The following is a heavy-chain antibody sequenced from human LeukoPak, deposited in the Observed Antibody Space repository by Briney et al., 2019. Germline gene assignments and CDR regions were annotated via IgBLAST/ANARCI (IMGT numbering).Heavy chain of an antibody. D-gene: IGHD6-13*01. J-gene: IGHJ6*03. CDR2: INHSGST. CDR3: ARDVAYSSSPDYYYYYMDV. V-gene: IGHV4-34*01. Sequence: SETLSLTCAVYGGSFSGYYWSWIRQPPGKGLEWIGEINHSGSTNYNPYLKSRVTISVDTSKNQFSLKLSSVTAADTAVYYCARDVAYSSSPDYYYYYMDVWGKGTTVTVSS. CDR1: GGSFSGYY.